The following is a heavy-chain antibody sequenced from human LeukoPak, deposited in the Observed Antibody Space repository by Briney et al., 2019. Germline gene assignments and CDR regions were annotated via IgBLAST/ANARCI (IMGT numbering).Heavy chain of an antibody. CDR2: IYYSGAT. Sequence: PSETLSLTCTVSGASISRSGYYWGWIRQPPGKALEWIGNIYYSGATYYSPSLKSRVTISLSTSNNQFSLNLQSVTAADTAVYYCARDRLSLGAFDIWGQGTMVTVSS. CDR1: GASISRSGYY. J-gene: IGHJ3*02. V-gene: IGHV4-39*02. D-gene: IGHD7-27*01. CDR3: ARDRLSLGAFDI.